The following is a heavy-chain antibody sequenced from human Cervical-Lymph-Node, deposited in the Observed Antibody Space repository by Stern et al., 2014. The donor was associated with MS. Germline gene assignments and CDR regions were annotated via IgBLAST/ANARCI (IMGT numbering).Heavy chain of an antibody. J-gene: IGHJ5*02. CDR2: IIPIFGTD. V-gene: IGHV1-69*01. CDR3: ARDWGVAPNWFDP. D-gene: IGHD3-16*01. Sequence: QVQLVESGAGVKKPGSSLKVSCKASEGTFSSYAISWVRQAPGQGLEWMGGIIPIFGTDNNPHKSRGRATIPADESTSTAYMELSSLRSEDTAVYYCARDWGVAPNWFDPWGQGTLVTVSS. CDR1: EGTFSSYA.